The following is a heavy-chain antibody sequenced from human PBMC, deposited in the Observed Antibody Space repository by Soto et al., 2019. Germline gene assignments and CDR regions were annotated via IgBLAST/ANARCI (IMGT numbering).Heavy chain of an antibody. D-gene: IGHD2-15*01. J-gene: IGHJ3*02. V-gene: IGHV3-21*01. CDR2: ISSSSSYI. CDR1: GFTFSSYS. CDR3: ARAHRDCSGGSCYSDTAFDI. Sequence: GGSLRLSCASSGFTFSSYSMNLVRQAPGKGLEWVSSISSSSSYIYYADSVKGRFTISRDNAKNSLYLQMNSLRAEDTAVYYCARAHRDCSGGSCYSDTAFDIWGQGTMVTVSS.